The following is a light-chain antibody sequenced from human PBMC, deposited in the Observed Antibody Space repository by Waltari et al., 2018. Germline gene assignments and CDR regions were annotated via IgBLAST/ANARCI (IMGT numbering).Light chain of an antibody. Sequence: QSVLTQPPSASATPGQRVTIPCSGSSSNIGSNYVYWYQQLPGTAPELLIYRNTQRRSGVPDRFSGSKSGTSASLAISGLRSEDEADYYCAAWDDSLSGPWVFGGGTKLTVL. CDR1: SSNIGSNY. CDR3: AAWDDSLSGPWV. J-gene: IGLJ3*02. CDR2: RNT. V-gene: IGLV1-47*01.